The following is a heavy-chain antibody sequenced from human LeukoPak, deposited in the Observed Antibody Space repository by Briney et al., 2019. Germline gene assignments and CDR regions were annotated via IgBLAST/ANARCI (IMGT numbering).Heavy chain of an antibody. Sequence: SETLSLTCTVSGGSISSYYWSWIRQPPGKGLEWIGRIYTSGSTNYNPSLKSRVTMSVDTSKNQFSLKLSSVTAADTAVYYCARDYIDYYGSGSHSYYYMDVWGKGTTVTISS. CDR2: IYTSGST. D-gene: IGHD3-10*01. CDR1: GGSISSYY. V-gene: IGHV4-4*07. CDR3: ARDYIDYYGSGSHSYYYMDV. J-gene: IGHJ6*03.